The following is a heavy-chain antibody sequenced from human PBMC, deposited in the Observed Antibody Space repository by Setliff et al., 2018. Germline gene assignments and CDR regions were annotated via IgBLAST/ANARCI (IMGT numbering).Heavy chain of an antibody. Sequence: PSETLSLTCAVYGESFSGYFWSWIRQTPGKGLEWIGEISHSGNTNYNPSFKSRVTISIDTSKNQFSLKVNSVTAADTAVYFCARVLVLGYNWFDPWGQGTLVTVSS. CDR1: GESFSGYF. CDR3: ARVLVLGYNWFDP. D-gene: IGHD3-10*01. J-gene: IGHJ5*02. V-gene: IGHV4-34*01. CDR2: ISHSGNT.